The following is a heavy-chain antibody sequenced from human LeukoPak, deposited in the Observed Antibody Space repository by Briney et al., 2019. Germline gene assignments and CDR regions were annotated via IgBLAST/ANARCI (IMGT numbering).Heavy chain of an antibody. CDR2: ISSSSSDT. Sequence: VGSLKLSCEASGFTFSGYSMNWVRQAPGKGLEWISSISSSSSDTYYADSLQGRFTISRDNAKNSLYLQMNSLRAEDTAVYYCARDYCSSSSCYFDCWGQGTLVTVSS. CDR3: ARDYCSSSSCYFDC. J-gene: IGHJ4*02. V-gene: IGHV3-21*01. CDR1: GFTFSGYS. D-gene: IGHD2-2*01.